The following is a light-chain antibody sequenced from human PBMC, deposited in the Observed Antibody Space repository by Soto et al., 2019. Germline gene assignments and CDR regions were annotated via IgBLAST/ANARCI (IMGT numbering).Light chain of an antibody. CDR3: QHYSGSRALT. CDR2: DAS. Sequence: EIVLTQSPHTLSLSPGERAILSCRASQSVSSRSLAWFQQKPGQAPRLLIYDASRRATGIPDRFSGSGSGTDFTLTISRLEPVDFAVYYCQHYSGSRALTFGGGTKVEIK. V-gene: IGKV3-20*01. J-gene: IGKJ4*01. CDR1: QSVSSRS.